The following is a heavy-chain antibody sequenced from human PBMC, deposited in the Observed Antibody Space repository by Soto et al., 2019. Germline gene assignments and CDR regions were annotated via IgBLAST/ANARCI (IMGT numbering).Heavy chain of an antibody. CDR1: GGSISSGGYS. J-gene: IGHJ3*02. D-gene: IGHD1-26*01. V-gene: IGHV4-30-2*01. CDR3: ARELLRGGAFHI. CDR2: IYHSGST. Sequence: QLQLQESGSGLVKPSQTLSLTCAVSGGSISSGGYSWSWIRQPPGKGLEWIGYIYHSGSTYYNPSLRSRVTLAVDRSKSQFSLKLSSVTAAETAVYYCARELLRGGAFHIWGQGTMVTVSS.